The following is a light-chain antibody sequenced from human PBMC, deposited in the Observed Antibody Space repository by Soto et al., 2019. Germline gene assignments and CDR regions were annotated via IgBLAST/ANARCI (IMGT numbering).Light chain of an antibody. CDR1: QPILNSFMKKNS. V-gene: IGKV4-1*01. Sequence: DIVMTQSPDYLAVSLGERATINCKSSQPILNSFMKKNSLAWYQHKVGQPPRLLINWASTRDSGVPDRVRGSGSGTDCTLPISSLQAEDLAVYYCQQYYTHPSTLGQGTRLEI. J-gene: IGKJ2*01. CDR3: QQYYTHPST. CDR2: WAS.